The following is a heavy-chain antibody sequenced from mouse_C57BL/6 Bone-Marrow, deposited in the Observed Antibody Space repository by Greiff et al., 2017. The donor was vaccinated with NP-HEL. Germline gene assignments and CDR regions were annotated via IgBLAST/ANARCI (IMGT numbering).Heavy chain of an antibody. Sequence: EVQGVESGGGLVKPGGSLKLSCAASGFTFSSYAMSWVRQTPEKRLEWVATISDGGSYTYYPDNVKGRFTISRDNAKNNLYLQMSHLKSEDTAMYYCARESDGYYWGQGTLVTVSA. CDR3: ARESDGYY. D-gene: IGHD2-3*01. V-gene: IGHV5-4*01. CDR1: GFTFSSYA. J-gene: IGHJ3*01. CDR2: ISDGGSYT.